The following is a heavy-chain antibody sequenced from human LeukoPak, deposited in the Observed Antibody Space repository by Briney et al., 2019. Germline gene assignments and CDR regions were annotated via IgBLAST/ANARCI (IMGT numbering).Heavy chain of an antibody. Sequence: SETLSLTCAVYGGSFSGYYWSWIRQPPGKGLEWIGEINHSGSTNYNPSLKSRVTTSVDTSKNQFSLKLSSVTAADTAVYYCARGPVVVAATPSYYYGMDVWGQGTTVTVSS. V-gene: IGHV4-34*01. D-gene: IGHD2-15*01. J-gene: IGHJ6*02. CDR2: INHSGST. CDR3: ARGPVVVAATPSYYYGMDV. CDR1: GGSFSGYY.